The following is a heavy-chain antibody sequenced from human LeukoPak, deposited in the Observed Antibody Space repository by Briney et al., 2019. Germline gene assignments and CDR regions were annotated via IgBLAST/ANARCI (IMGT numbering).Heavy chain of an antibody. CDR3: ARLDDFWSGYNNWFDP. Sequence: GESLKISCKGSGYSFTSYWIGWVRQMPGKGLEWMGIIYPGDSDTRYSPSFQGQVTISADKSISTAYLQWSSLKASDTAMYYCARLDDFWSGYNNWFDPWGQGTLVTVPS. D-gene: IGHD3-3*01. J-gene: IGHJ5*02. V-gene: IGHV5-51*01. CDR1: GYSFTSYW. CDR2: IYPGDSDT.